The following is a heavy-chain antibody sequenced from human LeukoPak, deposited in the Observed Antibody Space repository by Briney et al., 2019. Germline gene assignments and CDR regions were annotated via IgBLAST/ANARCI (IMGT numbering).Heavy chain of an antibody. CDR2: ISISASSI. D-gene: IGHD2-8*01. J-gene: IGHJ4*02. CDR3: ARDPGGVVYFDY. CDR1: GFTFSDFE. V-gene: IGHV3-48*03. Sequence: GGSLRLSCAASGFTFSDFEMNWIRQAPGKGLEWVSYISISASSIYYLDSVMGRFTISRDNAKNSLHLQMNNLRAEDTAVYYCARDPGGVVYFDYWGQGTLVTVSS.